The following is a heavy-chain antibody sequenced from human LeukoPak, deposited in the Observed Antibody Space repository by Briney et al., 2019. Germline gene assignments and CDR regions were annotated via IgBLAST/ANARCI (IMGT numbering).Heavy chain of an antibody. V-gene: IGHV1-2*02. CDR2: INPNSGGT. D-gene: IGHD3-9*01. CDR1: GYSFIGYY. Sequence: AASVTVSCKASGYSFIGYYIHWVRQAPGQGLEWMGWINPNSGGTNYAQKFQGRVTMTRDTSISTAYMELSRLRSDDTAVYYCARASGLLVLRYFDWLFRERDRGSTGQGLDYWGQGTLVTVSS. J-gene: IGHJ4*02. CDR3: ARASGLLVLRYFDWLFRERDRGSTGQGLDY.